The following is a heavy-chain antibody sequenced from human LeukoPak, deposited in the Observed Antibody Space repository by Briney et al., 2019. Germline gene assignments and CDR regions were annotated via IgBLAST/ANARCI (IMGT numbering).Heavy chain of an antibody. CDR3: ARGTRDSPGIDY. V-gene: IGHV3-64*02. CDR1: GFTFSSYA. CDR2: IATTADSA. J-gene: IGHJ4*02. D-gene: IGHD1-14*01. Sequence: GSLRLSCAASGFTFSSYAMHWVRQTPGKGLEYVSGIATTADSASYADAVKGRFTISRDNSKNMLYLQMGSLRHEDMAVYFCARGTRDSPGIDYWGQGTLVTVSS.